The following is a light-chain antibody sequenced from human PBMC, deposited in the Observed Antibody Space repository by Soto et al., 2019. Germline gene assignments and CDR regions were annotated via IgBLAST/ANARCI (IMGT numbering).Light chain of an antibody. J-gene: IGLJ2*01. CDR1: SSDVGGYNY. Sequence: QSALTQPASVSGSPGQSITISCTGTSSDVGGYNYVSWYQQHPGKAPKLMIYDVSNRPSVVSNRFSGSKSGNTASLTISGLQAEDEADYYFSSYTSSSTLVFGGGTKLTVL. CDR2: DVS. V-gene: IGLV2-14*01. CDR3: SSYTSSSTLV.